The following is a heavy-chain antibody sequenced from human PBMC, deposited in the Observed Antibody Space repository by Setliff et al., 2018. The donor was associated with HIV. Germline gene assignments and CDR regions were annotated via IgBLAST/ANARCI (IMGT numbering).Heavy chain of an antibody. J-gene: IGHJ3*02. V-gene: IGHV4-34*01. CDR3: ARGPYGDYHDAFDI. D-gene: IGHD4-17*01. Sequence: SETLSLTCTVSGGSIGGYYWSWIRQPPGTGLEWIGEINHSGSTNYNPSLKSRVTISVDTSKNQFSLKLSSVTAADTAVYYCARGPYGDYHDAFDIWGQGTMVTVSS. CDR1: GGSIGGYY. CDR2: INHSGST.